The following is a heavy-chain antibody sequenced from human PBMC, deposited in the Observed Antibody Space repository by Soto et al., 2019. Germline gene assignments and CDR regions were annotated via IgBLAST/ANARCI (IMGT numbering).Heavy chain of an antibody. CDR3: ARGSPWGPRFDY. V-gene: IGHV4-34*01. J-gene: IGHJ4*02. CDR1: GGSFSGYY. D-gene: IGHD7-27*01. Sequence: QVQLQQWGAGLLKPSETLSLTCAVYGGSFSGYYWSWIRQPPGKGLEWIGEINHSGSTNYNPSLKSRVPISVDTSKNQFSLKLSSVTAADTAVYYCARGSPWGPRFDYWGQGPLVTVSS. CDR2: INHSGST.